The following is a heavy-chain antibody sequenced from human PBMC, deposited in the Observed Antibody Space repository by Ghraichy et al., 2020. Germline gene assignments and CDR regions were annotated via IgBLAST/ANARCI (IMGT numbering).Heavy chain of an antibody. J-gene: IGHJ5*02. CDR3: ARETHYYGSGSYPDNWFDP. V-gene: IGHV4-38-2*02. Sequence: ETLSLTCTVSDYSISSGYYWGWIRQPPGKGLEWIASIYHSGSTYYNPSLKSRVTILVDTSKNQFSLNLSSVTAADTAVYYCARETHYYGSGSYPDNWFDPWGQGTPVTVSS. D-gene: IGHD3-10*01. CDR1: DYSISSGYY. CDR2: IYHSGST.